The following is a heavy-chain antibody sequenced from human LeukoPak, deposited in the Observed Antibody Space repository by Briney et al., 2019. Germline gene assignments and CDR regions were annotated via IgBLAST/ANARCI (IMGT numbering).Heavy chain of an antibody. D-gene: IGHD3-22*01. V-gene: IGHV3-30*02. CDR3: AKDGRAYYYDSSGYYSDYFDY. CDR2: IRYDGGYK. J-gene: IGHJ4*02. Sequence: GGSLRLSCAASGFSFSTHAMHWVRQAPGKGLQWLAIIRYDGGYKYYADSVKGRFTISRDNSKDTLYLQMNSLRTEDTAVYYCAKDGRAYYYDSSGYYSDYFDYWGQGTLVTVSS. CDR1: GFSFSTHA.